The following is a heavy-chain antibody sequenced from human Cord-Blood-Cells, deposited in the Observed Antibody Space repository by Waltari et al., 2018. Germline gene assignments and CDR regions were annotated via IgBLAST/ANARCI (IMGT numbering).Heavy chain of an antibody. CDR3: ARHRYDYVWGSYRDAFDI. CDR2: IYYSGST. CDR1: GGSISSYY. D-gene: IGHD3-16*02. Sequence: QVQLQESGPGLVKPSETLSLTCTVSGGSISSYYWSWIRQPPGKGLEWIGYIYYSGSTNYNPSLKSRGTISVDTSKNQFSLKLSSVTAADTAVYYCARHRYDYVWGSYRDAFDIWGQGTMVTVSS. V-gene: IGHV4-59*01. J-gene: IGHJ3*02.